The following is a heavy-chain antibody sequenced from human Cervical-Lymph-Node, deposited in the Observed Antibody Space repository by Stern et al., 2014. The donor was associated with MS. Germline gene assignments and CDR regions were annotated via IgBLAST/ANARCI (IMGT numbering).Heavy chain of an antibody. D-gene: IGHD6-6*01. CDR2: IIPIFGTA. CDR3: ARAAYSTSSYNY. J-gene: IGHJ4*02. V-gene: IGHV1-69*01. CDR1: GGTFNTNV. Sequence: MQLVESGAEVKKPGSSVKVSCKASGGTFNTNVISWVRQAPGQGLEWMGGIIPIFGTALYAQKFQGRVTITANESPRAVFMELSSLRSEDPAVYSCARAAYSTSSYNYWGQGTLVIVSS.